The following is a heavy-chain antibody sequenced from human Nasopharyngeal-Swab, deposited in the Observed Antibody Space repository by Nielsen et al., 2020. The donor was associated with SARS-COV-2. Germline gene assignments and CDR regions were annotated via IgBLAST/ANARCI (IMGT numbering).Heavy chain of an antibody. V-gene: IGHV3-11*04. J-gene: IGHJ4*02. CDR3: AAHPSYDFWSGTYY. D-gene: IGHD3-3*01. Sequence: GGSLRLSCAASGFTFSDYYMSWIRQAPGKGLEWVSYISSSGSTIYYADSVKGRFTISRDNAKNSLYLQMNSLRAEDTAVYYCAAHPSYDFWSGTYYWGQGTLVTVSS. CDR1: GFTFSDYY. CDR2: ISSSGSTI.